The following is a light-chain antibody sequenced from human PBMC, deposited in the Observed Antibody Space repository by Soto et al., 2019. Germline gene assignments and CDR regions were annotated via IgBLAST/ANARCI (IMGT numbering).Light chain of an antibody. CDR3: CSYAGPYTWV. V-gene: IGLV2-23*01. CDR2: EDS. CDR1: SSDVGGYNL. J-gene: IGLJ3*02. Sequence: QSALTQPASVSGSPGQSITIYCTGTSSDVGGYNLVPWYQHHPGKAPKVMIYEDSERPSGVSNRFSGSKSGNTASLTISGLQAEDGADYYCCSYAGPYTWVFGGGTKLTVL.